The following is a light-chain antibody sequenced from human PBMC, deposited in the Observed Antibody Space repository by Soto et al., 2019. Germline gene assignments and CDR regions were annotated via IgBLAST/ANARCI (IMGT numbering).Light chain of an antibody. CDR3: ASWDDSLVV. J-gene: IGLJ2*01. V-gene: IGLV1-44*01. Sequence: QSVLTQPPSASATPGQRVTISCSGSSSNIGTETVNWYQQLPGTAPKLLIYSNNLRPSGVPERFSGSKSGTSASLAISGLQSEDEADYYCASWDDSLVVFGGGTQLTVL. CDR1: SSNIGTET. CDR2: SNN.